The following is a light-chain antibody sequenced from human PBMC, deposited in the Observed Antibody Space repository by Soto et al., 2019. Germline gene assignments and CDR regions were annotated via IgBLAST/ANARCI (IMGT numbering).Light chain of an antibody. CDR2: GAS. V-gene: IGKV3-15*01. Sequence: EILMTQSPATLSVSPGERATLSCRTSQSVSSNLAWYQQKPGQAPRLLIYGASTRATGIPARFSGSGSGTEFTLAISSLKPEDFAVYYCQQYNNWPRTFGQGTKLEIK. CDR1: QSVSSN. CDR3: QQYNNWPRT. J-gene: IGKJ2*01.